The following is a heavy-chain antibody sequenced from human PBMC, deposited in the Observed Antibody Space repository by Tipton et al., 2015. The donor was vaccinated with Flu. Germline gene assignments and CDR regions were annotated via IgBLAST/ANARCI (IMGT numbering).Heavy chain of an antibody. D-gene: IGHD3-10*01. CDR1: GVSVSSDGYY. CDR2: AYYTGTT. Sequence: LRLSCTVSGVSVSSDGYYWSWIRQPPGKGLEWIGYAYYTGTTNYNPSLNGRVTISLDSSKNQFYLRLSSVTAADTAVYYCAIIRLRWFGELRGWFDPWGQGTLVTVSS. J-gene: IGHJ5*02. CDR3: AIIRLRWFGELRGWFDP. V-gene: IGHV4-61*08.